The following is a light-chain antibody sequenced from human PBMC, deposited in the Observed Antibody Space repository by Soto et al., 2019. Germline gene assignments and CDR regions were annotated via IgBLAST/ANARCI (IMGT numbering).Light chain of an antibody. V-gene: IGLV2-14*01. CDR1: SSDVGGYEY. Sequence: LTQPASVSGSPGQSITISCTGTSSDVGGYEYVSWYQQHPGKAPKVMIHEVSNRPSGVSNRFSASKSGITASLTISELQAEDEADYYCCSYTSSSTYVFGTGTKVTVL. CDR2: EVS. CDR3: CSYTSSSTYV. J-gene: IGLJ1*01.